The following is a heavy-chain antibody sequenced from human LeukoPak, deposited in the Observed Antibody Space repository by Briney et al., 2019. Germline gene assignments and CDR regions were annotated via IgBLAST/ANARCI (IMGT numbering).Heavy chain of an antibody. J-gene: IGHJ4*02. CDR2: IYYSGST. D-gene: IGHD5-24*01. CDR3: ARGVRWLQLSYFDY. CDR1: SGSISSGVYY. Sequence: PSQTLSLTCPVSSGSISSGVYYWSWIRQHPGKGLEWIRYIYYSGSTYYNPSLKSRVTISVDTSKNQFSLKLSSVTAADTAVYYCARGVRWLQLSYFDYWGQGTLVTVS. V-gene: IGHV4-31*03.